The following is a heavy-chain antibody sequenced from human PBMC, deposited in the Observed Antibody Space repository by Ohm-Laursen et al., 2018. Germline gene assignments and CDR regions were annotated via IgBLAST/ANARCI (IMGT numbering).Heavy chain of an antibody. V-gene: IGHV3-21*01. CDR1: GFAFSAYN. D-gene: IGHD6-13*01. CDR3: ARDATAGGTLG. Sequence: SLRLSCIAPGFAFSAYNMYWVRQAPGKGLEWVSSISGDVNYIYYADSVKGRFTISRDNAKSSLYLQMHSLRGDDTAVYYCARDATAGGTLGWGQGTLVTVSS. CDR2: ISGDVNYI. J-gene: IGHJ4*02.